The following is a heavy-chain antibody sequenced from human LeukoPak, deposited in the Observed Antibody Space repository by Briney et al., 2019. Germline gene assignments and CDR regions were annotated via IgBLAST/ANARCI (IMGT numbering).Heavy chain of an antibody. CDR1: GYTFTSYG. Sequence: ASVKVSCKASGYTFTSYGISWVRQAPGQGLEWRGWISAYNGNTNYAQKLQGRVPITPATSTRTAYMALRSLRSDDTAVYYCARIFNRVWFGELAIPLDYYYYGMDVWGQGTTVTVSS. D-gene: IGHD3-10*01. J-gene: IGHJ6*02. CDR2: ISAYNGNT. CDR3: ARIFNRVWFGELAIPLDYYYYGMDV. V-gene: IGHV1-18*01.